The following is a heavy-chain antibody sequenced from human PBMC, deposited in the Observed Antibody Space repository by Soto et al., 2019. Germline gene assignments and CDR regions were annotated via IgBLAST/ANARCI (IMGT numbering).Heavy chain of an antibody. V-gene: IGHV3-23*01. Sequence: EVQLLESGGGLIQPGGSLRLSCAASGFTFSSYDMSWVRQAPGKGLDWVSSISGSGGSTYYADSVKGRFTISRDNSKNTLYLQMSSLRAEDTAVYYCARVGQSGGWLFDYWGQGTLVTVSS. CDR2: ISGSGGST. CDR3: ARVGQSGGWLFDY. CDR1: GFTFSSYD. J-gene: IGHJ4*02. D-gene: IGHD6-19*01.